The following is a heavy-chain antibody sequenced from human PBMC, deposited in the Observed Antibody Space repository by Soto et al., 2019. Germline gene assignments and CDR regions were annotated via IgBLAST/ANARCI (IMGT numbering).Heavy chain of an antibody. D-gene: IGHD2-2*01. Sequence: SLRLSCAASGFTFRSYAMHWVRQAPGKGLEWVAVISYDGSNKYYADSVKGRFTISRDNSKNTLYLQMNSLRAEDTAVYYCARDRGGDIVVVPAAIYYYGMDVWGQGTTVTVSS. J-gene: IGHJ6*02. CDR2: ISYDGSNK. V-gene: IGHV3-30-3*01. CDR3: ARDRGGDIVVVPAAIYYYGMDV. CDR1: GFTFRSYA.